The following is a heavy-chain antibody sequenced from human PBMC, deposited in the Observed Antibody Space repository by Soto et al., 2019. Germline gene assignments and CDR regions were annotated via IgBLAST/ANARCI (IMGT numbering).Heavy chain of an antibody. Sequence: ASVKVSCKASGYTFTSYGISWVRQAPGQGLEWMGWISAYNGNTNYAQKLQGRVTMTTDTSTSTAYMELRSLRSDDTAVYYCARVPFFKGSGKSHYYYYYGMDVWGQGTTVTVSS. CDR1: GYTFTSYG. CDR3: ARVPFFKGSGKSHYYYYYGMDV. V-gene: IGHV1-18*04. D-gene: IGHD3-10*01. J-gene: IGHJ6*02. CDR2: ISAYNGNT.